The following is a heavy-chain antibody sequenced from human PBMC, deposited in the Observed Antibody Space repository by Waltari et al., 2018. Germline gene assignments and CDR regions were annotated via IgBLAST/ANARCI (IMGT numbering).Heavy chain of an antibody. V-gene: IGHV3-74*01. CDR2: IYCDGTTT. CDR3: ARTVAGSFDH. J-gene: IGHJ4*02. Sequence: EVQLVESGGGLVQPGGSLRLSCAASGFTFSNCWMDWVRQAPGKGLVWVSRIYCDGTTTHYADSVKGRFSVSRDNAKNTLYLQMNSLRAEDTAVYYCARTVAGSFDHWGQGTLVNVSS. D-gene: IGHD6-19*01. CDR1: GFTFSNCW.